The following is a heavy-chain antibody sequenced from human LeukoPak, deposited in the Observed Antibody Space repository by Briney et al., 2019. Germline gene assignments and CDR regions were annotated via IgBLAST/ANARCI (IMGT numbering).Heavy chain of an antibody. V-gene: IGHV1-18*01. J-gene: IGHJ4*02. CDR2: ISADSGST. D-gene: IGHD3-16*01. CDR3: TRGYGGWPTYIDY. CDR1: VYTFTIFY. Sequence: ASVTVSFTASVYTFTIFYITWVRQAPGQGLEWLGWISADSGSTNYAQRFQGRVTMTIDRSTSTAYMDLRSLRYDDTAVYWCTRGYGGWPTYIDYWGQGSLVIVSS.